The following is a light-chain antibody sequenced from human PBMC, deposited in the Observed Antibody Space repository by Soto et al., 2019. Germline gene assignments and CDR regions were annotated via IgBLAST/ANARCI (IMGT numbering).Light chain of an antibody. J-gene: IGKJ3*01. V-gene: IGKV3-20*01. CDR1: QSVRNNY. Sequence: EIVLTQSPGTLSLSPGERATLSCRASQSVRNNYLAWYQQQPGQAPRLLIYGTSTRDTGIPDSFSGSGSGTHFTLNISRLEPEDHPVYYCQQYGSSYTFSPGTKVEIK. CDR2: GTS. CDR3: QQYGSSYT.